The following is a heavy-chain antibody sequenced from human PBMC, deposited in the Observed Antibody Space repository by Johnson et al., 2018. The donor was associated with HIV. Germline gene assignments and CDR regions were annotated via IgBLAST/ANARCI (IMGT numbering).Heavy chain of an antibody. D-gene: IGHD6-6*01. V-gene: IGHV3-74*01. Sequence: VQLVESGGGLVQPGGSLRLSCAASRFTFSRYWMHWVRQVPVKGLVWLSRINSDGSSTNSADSVKGRFTISRDNAKNTLYLQINSLRAEDTAVYYCAKDQGSSSSDNDDAFDIWGQGTMVTVSS. CDR3: AKDQGSSSSDNDDAFDI. CDR2: INSDGSST. CDR1: RFTFSRYW. J-gene: IGHJ3*02.